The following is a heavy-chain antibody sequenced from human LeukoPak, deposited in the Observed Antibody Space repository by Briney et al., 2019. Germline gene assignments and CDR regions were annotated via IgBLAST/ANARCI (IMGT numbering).Heavy chain of an antibody. J-gene: IGHJ4*02. CDR1: GASISGGTYY. D-gene: IGHD1-26*01. Sequence: SETLSLTCSVSGASISGGTYYWGWIRQPPGKGLEWIGSIYYTGSTYDNPSLKSRVTISVDTSKNQFSLKLSSVTAADAAVYYCARRGGSGRAFDYWGQGTLVTVSS. CDR2: IYYTGST. CDR3: ARRGGSGRAFDY. V-gene: IGHV4-39*01.